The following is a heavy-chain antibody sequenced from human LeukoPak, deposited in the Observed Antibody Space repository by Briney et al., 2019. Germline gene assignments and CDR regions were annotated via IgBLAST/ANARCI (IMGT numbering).Heavy chain of an antibody. CDR1: GFTFSSYA. CDR3: TKDAITSARFFKG. D-gene: IGHD6-6*01. V-gene: IGHV3-23*01. Sequence: TGGSLRLSCAASGFTFSSYAMSWFRQAPGKGLEWVSAISGSGGSTYYADSVKGRFTISRDNSKNTLYLQMNSLRAEDTAVYYSTKDAITSARFFKGWGQGTLVTVSS. J-gene: IGHJ4*02. CDR2: ISGSGGST.